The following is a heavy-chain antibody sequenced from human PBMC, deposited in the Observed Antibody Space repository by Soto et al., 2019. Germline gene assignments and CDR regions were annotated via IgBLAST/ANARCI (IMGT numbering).Heavy chain of an antibody. CDR1: GFTFSSYS. CDR3: ARRPTGGARSIHYYGMDV. Sequence: GGSLSLSCAASGFTFSSYSMNWVRQAPGKGLEWVSYISSSSSTIYYADSVKGRFTISRDNAKNSLYLQMNSLRDEDTAVYYCARRPTGGARSIHYYGMDVWGQGTTVTVSS. V-gene: IGHV3-48*02. J-gene: IGHJ6*02. D-gene: IGHD1-26*01. CDR2: ISSSSSTI.